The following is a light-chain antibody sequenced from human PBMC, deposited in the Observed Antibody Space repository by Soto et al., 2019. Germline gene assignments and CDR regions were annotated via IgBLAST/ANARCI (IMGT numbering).Light chain of an antibody. V-gene: IGKV3-15*01. CDR1: QSISSN. Sequence: EIVMTQSPATLSVSPGERATLSCRASQSISSNLAWYQQKPGQAPRLLIYGASTRATGIPATFSSSGSGTEFTITISSVKAVDFAVYYCQQYNNWPFTFGPGIKVDIK. CDR2: GAS. CDR3: QQYNNWPFT. J-gene: IGKJ3*01.